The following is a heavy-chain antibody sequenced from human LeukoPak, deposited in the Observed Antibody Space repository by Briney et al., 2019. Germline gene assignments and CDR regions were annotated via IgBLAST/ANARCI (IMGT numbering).Heavy chain of an antibody. CDR3: ARAGYSSGWGSTYYFDY. V-gene: IGHV4-34*01. J-gene: IGHJ4*02. CDR1: GGSFSGYY. D-gene: IGHD6-19*01. CDR2: INHSGST. Sequence: KPSETLSLTCAVHGGSFSGYYWSWIRQPPGKGLEWIGKINHSGSTNYNPSLKSRVTISVDTSKNQFSLKLSSVTAADTAVYYCARAGYSSGWGSTYYFDYWGQGTLVTVSS.